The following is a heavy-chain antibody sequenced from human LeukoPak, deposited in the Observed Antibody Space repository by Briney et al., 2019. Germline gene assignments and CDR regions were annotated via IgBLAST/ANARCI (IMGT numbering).Heavy chain of an antibody. CDR2: INRDGSST. J-gene: IGHJ4*02. CDR3: ARDYPYDS. Sequence: GGSLRLSCAASGFTFSDYWMHWVRQAPGKGLVWVSRINRDGSSTDYLDSVKGRFVITRDNTKNSLSLQMNSLRVEDTAVYYCARDYPYDSWGQGTLVTVSS. V-gene: IGHV3-74*01. CDR1: GFTFSDYW. D-gene: IGHD3-16*02.